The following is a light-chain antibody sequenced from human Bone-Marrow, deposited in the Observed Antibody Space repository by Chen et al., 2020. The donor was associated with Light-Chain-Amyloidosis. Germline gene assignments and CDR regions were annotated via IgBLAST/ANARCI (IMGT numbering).Light chain of an antibody. CDR1: QTISSNC. V-gene: IGKV3-20*01. CDR3: QQYGTSPLS. J-gene: IGKJ4*01. Sequence: EIVLTQSPGTLSLSPGEGANLSCRPSQTISSNCLTWYQQKFGQAPSLLIYGSSSRATGIPDTFTDSGSGTDFTLTVTRLELEECGMYDCQQYGTSPLSCGRETKLEIK. CDR2: GSS.